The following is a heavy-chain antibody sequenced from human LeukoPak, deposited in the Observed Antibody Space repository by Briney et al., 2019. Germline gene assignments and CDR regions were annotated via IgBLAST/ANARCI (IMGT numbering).Heavy chain of an antibody. V-gene: IGHV4-39*01. CDR2: IYYSGST. CDR3: ARMTYRRYFDL. Sequence: PSETLSLTCTVSGGSISSSSYYWGWIRQPPGKGLEWIGSIYYSGSTYYNPSLKSRVTISVDTSKNQFSLKLSSVIAADTAVYYCARMTYRRYFDLWGRGTLVTVSS. J-gene: IGHJ2*01. CDR1: GGSISSSSYY. D-gene: IGHD2-2*02.